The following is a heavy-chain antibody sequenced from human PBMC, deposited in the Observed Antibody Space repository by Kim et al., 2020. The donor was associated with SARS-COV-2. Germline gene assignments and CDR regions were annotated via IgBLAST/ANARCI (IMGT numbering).Heavy chain of an antibody. Sequence: DSVKGRFTISRDNAKNSLYLQMNSLRAEDTALYYCAKGYGSGSYSPYFDYWGQGTLVTVSS. V-gene: IGHV3-9*01. J-gene: IGHJ4*02. D-gene: IGHD3-10*01. CDR3: AKGYGSGSYSPYFDY.